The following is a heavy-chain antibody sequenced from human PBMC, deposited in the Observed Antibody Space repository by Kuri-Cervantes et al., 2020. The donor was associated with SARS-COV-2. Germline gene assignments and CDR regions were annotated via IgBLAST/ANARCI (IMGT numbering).Heavy chain of an antibody. CDR3: ARDLSGYFYFDY. D-gene: IGHD3-22*01. CDR1: GFTFSSYG. J-gene: IGHJ4*02. V-gene: IGHV3-21*01. Sequence: GESLKISCAASGFTFSSYGMHWVRQAPGKGLEWVSSISSSSSYIYYADSVKGRFTISRDNAKNSLYLQMNSLRAEDTAVYYCARDLSGYFYFDYWGQGTLVTVSS. CDR2: ISSSSSYI.